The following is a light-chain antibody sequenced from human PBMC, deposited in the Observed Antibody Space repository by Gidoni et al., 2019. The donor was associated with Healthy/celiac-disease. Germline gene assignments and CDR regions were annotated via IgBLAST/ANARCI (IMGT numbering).Light chain of an antibody. Sequence: IVLTQSPGTLSLSPGERATLSCRASQSVSSSYLAWYQQKPGQAPRLLIYGASSRATGIPDRFRGRGFGTDFTPTNSRLGAEDFGVYYCQQYGSSPPTFGQGTKVEIK. CDR2: GAS. V-gene: IGKV3-20*01. CDR3: QQYGSSPPT. CDR1: QSVSSSY. J-gene: IGKJ1*01.